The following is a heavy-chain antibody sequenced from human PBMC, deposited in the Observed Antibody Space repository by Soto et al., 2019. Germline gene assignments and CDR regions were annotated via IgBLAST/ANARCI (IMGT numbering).Heavy chain of an antibody. CDR2: IRSGADNYAT. J-gene: IGHJ3*02. CDR3: TRLSTNAPYDACDI. D-gene: IGHD2-8*01. Sequence: GGSLRLSCAASGFTFSSYAMSWVRQAPGKRLEWVGRIRSGADNYATAYTASMKGRFIISGDDSKNTAYLQMNSLKTEDTAVYYCTRLSTNAPYDACDIWGQGTMVTVSS. CDR1: GFTFSSYA. V-gene: IGHV3-73*01.